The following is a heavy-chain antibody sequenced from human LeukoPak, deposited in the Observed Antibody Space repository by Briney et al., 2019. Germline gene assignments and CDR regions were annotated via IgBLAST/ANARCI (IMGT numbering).Heavy chain of an antibody. V-gene: IGHV3-23*01. D-gene: IGHD2-15*01. J-gene: IGHJ6*02. CDR2: ISGSGGST. Sequence: GGSLRLSCAASGFTFSSYAMSWVRQAPGKGLEWVSAISGSGGSTYYADSVKGRSTISRDNSKNTLYLQMNSLRAEDTAVYYCAKYKNCSGGSCYSSYGMDVWGQGTTVTVSS. CDR3: AKYKNCSGGSCYSSYGMDV. CDR1: GFTFSSYA.